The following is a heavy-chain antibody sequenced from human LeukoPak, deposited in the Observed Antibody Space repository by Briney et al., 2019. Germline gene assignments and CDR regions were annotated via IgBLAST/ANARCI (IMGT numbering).Heavy chain of an antibody. CDR3: ARWGGDLDYYFDY. J-gene: IGHJ4*02. CDR1: GGSISTSSYY. CDR2: IYYSGST. Sequence: SETLSLTCTVSGGSISTSSYYWGWIRQPPGKGLEWIGSIYYSGSTYYNPSLKSRVAISVDTSKNQFSLKLSSVTAADTAVYYSARWGGDLDYYFDYWGQGTLVTVSS. V-gene: IGHV4-39*01. D-gene: IGHD3-16*01.